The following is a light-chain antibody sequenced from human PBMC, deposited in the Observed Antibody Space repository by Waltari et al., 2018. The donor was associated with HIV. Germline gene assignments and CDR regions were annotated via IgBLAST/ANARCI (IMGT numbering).Light chain of an antibody. CDR3: SSYAGRNTLL. V-gene: IGLV2-8*01. Sequence: QSALTQPPSASGSPGQSVTISCTGTSSDVGGYDYVSWYQKHPGKAPKLMISEFNKRPSGVPDRFSGSRSGNTASLTVSGLQAEDEAHYYCSSYAGRNTLLFGGGTKLTVL. J-gene: IGLJ2*01. CDR2: EFN. CDR1: SSDVGGYDY.